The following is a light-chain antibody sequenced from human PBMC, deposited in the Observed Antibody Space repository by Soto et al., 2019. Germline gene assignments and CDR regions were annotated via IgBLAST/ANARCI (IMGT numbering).Light chain of an antibody. CDR2: AAS. CDR1: QNIRNY. J-gene: IGKJ2*01. V-gene: IGKV1-39*01. Sequence: DIPMTQSPSSLSASVGDRVTITCRASQNIRNYLNWYQQRPGKTPNLLVYAASNLRGGVPSRFSGSGSGTVFTLTINSLQPEDFATFYCQQIHSTSSYTFGQGTRVDIK. CDR3: QQIHSTSSYT.